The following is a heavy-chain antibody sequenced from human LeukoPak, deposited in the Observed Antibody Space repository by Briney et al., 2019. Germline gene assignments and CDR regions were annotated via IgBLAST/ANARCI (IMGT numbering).Heavy chain of an antibody. D-gene: IGHD3-9*01. CDR1: GFTFSSYS. V-gene: IGHV3-21*01. J-gene: IGHJ6*02. CDR2: ISSSSSYI. CDR3: AREGAQTYYDIMTGYYSENYYYGMDV. Sequence: TGGSLRLSCAASGFTFSSYSMNWVRQAPGKGLEWVSSISSSSSYIYYADSVKGRFTISRDNAKNSLYLQMNSLRAEDTAVYYCAREGAQTYYDIMTGYYSENYYYGMDVWGQGTTVTVSS.